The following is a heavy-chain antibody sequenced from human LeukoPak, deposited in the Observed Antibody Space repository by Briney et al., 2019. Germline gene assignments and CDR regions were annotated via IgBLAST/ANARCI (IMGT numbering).Heavy chain of an antibody. Sequence: PGGSLRLSCAAPGFTFDDYAMHWVRQAPGKGLEWVSLISGDGGRTYYADSVKGRFTISRDNSKNSLYLQMNSLRTEDTALYYCAKDKRAAMVGYAFDIWGQGTMVTVSS. CDR3: AKDKRAAMVGYAFDI. J-gene: IGHJ3*02. D-gene: IGHD5-18*01. V-gene: IGHV3-43*02. CDR1: GFTFDDYA. CDR2: ISGDGGRT.